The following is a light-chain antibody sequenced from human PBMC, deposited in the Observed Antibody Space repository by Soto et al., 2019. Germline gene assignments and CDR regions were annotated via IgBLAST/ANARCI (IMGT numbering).Light chain of an antibody. CDR1: QSINSW. V-gene: IGKV1-5*03. CDR2: KTS. Sequence: DIQMTQSPSTLSASVGDRVTITCRASQSINSWLAWYQQKPGKAPKLLIYKTSNLESGVPSRFSGSGSGTEFSLTISSLQXXXXATYYCQQYKSFSLTFGGGTRVEVK. J-gene: IGKJ4*01. CDR3: QQYKSFSLT.